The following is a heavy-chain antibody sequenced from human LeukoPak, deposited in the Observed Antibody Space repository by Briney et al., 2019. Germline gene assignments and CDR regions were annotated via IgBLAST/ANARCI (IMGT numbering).Heavy chain of an antibody. J-gene: IGHJ3*02. CDR1: GVSINNYY. V-gene: IGHV4-59*01. CDR2: VYYSGST. Sequence: SQTLSLTCSVSGVSINNYYWSWIREPPGRGLEWIGYVYYSGSTNYNPSLKSRVTISVDTSKDQFSLKLSSVTAADTAVYYCARSRGYSGYAYDAFDIWGQGTMVTVSS. CDR3: ARSRGYSGYAYDAFDI. D-gene: IGHD5-12*01.